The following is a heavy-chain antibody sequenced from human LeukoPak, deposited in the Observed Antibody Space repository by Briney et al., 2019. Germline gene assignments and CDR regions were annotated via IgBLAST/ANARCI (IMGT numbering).Heavy chain of an antibody. CDR2: IEQNGGEK. CDR1: GFIFSHYW. J-gene: IGHJ5*02. D-gene: IGHD5-24*01. CDR3: ARDDGWLQLYH. V-gene: IGHV3-7*05. Sequence: PGGSLRLSCATSGFIFSHYWMTWVRQAPGKGLEWVANIEQNGGEKYYVDSVKGRFTISRDNAKNSLYLQMDNLRAEDTAVYYCARDDGWLQLYHWGQGALVTVSS.